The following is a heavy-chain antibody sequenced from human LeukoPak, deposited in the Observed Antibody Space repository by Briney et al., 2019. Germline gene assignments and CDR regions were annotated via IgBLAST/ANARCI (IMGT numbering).Heavy chain of an antibody. Sequence: PGGSLRLSCAASGFTFSNYSVHWLRQAPGKGLEWVGRIKSKTDGGTTDYAAPVKGRFTISRDDSKNTLYLQMNSLKTEDTAVYYCTTGAIAAAGFYAFDIWGQGTMVTVSS. CDR2: IKSKTDGGTT. V-gene: IGHV3-15*01. CDR1: GFTFSNYS. J-gene: IGHJ3*02. CDR3: TTGAIAAAGFYAFDI. D-gene: IGHD6-13*01.